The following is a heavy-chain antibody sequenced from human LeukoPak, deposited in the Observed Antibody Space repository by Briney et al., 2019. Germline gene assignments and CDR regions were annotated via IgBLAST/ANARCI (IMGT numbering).Heavy chain of an antibody. CDR3: ASAIGSIWYEFDY. D-gene: IGHD6-13*01. CDR2: IKSKTDGGTT. J-gene: IGHJ4*02. Sequence: GGSLRLSCAASGFTFSNAWMNWVRQAPGKGLEWVGRIKSKTDGGTTDYAAPVKGRFTISRDDSKNTLYLQMNSLRAEDTAVYYCASAIGSIWYEFDYWGQGTLVTVSS. V-gene: IGHV3-15*07. CDR1: GFTFSNAW.